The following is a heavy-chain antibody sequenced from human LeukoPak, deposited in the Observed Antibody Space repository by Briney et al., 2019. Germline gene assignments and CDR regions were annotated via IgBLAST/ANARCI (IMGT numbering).Heavy chain of an antibody. Sequence: GGSLRLSCAASGFTFSSYGMHWVRQAPGKGLEWVAVISYDGSNKYYADSVKGRFTISRDNSKNTLYLQMNSLRAEDTAVYYCAKAWGQYDYWGQGTLVTVSS. D-gene: IGHD1-26*01. CDR2: ISYDGSNK. CDR3: AKAWGQYDY. V-gene: IGHV3-30*18. CDR1: GFTFSSYG. J-gene: IGHJ4*02.